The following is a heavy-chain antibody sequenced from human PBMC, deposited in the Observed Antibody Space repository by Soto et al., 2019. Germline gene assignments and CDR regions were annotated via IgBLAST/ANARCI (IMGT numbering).Heavy chain of an antibody. CDR2: IIPIFGTA. D-gene: IGHD2-21*02. CDR3: ARSLTVVVTSGYYYGMDV. CDR1: GGTFSSYA. J-gene: IGHJ6*02. Sequence: SVKVSCKASGGTFSSYAISWVRQAPGQGLEWMGGIIPIFGTANYAQKFQGRVTITADESTSTAYMELSSLRSEDTAVYYCARSLTVVVTSGYYYGMDVWGQGTTVTV. V-gene: IGHV1-69*13.